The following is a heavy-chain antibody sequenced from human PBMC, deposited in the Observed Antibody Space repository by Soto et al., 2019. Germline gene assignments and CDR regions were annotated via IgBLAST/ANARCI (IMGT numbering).Heavy chain of an antibody. CDR1: GYSFTSYW. Sequence: GESLKISCKGSGYSFTSYWIGWVRQMPGKGLEWMGIIYPGDSDTRYSPSFQGQVTISADKSISTAYLQWSSLKASDTAMYYCARLGGYSGYDYHLGYFDYWGQGTLVTVSS. CDR2: IYPGDSDT. J-gene: IGHJ4*02. CDR3: ARLGGYSGYDYHLGYFDY. D-gene: IGHD5-12*01. V-gene: IGHV5-51*01.